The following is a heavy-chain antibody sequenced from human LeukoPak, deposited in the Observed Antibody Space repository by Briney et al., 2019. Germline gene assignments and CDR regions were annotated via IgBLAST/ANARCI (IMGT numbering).Heavy chain of an antibody. Sequence: ASVKVSCKASSYTFTNYAFTWVRQAPGQGLEWMGWISAYNGNTNYAQRLQGRVTMTTDTSTSTAYMELRSLRSDDTAVYYCARGLEWLTRRHTWFDPWGRGTLVTVSS. CDR1: SYTFTNYA. J-gene: IGHJ5*02. D-gene: IGHD3-3*01. V-gene: IGHV1-18*01. CDR3: ARGLEWLTRRHTWFDP. CDR2: ISAYNGNT.